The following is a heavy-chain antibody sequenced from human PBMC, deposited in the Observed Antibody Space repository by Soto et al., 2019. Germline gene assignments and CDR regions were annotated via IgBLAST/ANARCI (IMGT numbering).Heavy chain of an antibody. V-gene: IGHV4-39*01. D-gene: IGHD6-13*01. CDR3: AGNRGISAAGTQGRFDP. CDR2: IYYTGHT. Sequence: SETLSLTCTLSGGSLSISDYYWGWIRQPPGKGLEWIGSIYYTGHTYFNVSLQSRVTISIDTSKNQFSLTLRSMTAADTAIYYCAGNRGISAAGTQGRFDPWGQGTLVTVSS. CDR1: GGSLSISDYY. J-gene: IGHJ5*02.